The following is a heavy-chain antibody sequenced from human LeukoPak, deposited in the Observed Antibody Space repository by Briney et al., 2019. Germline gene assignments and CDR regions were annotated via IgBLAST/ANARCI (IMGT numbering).Heavy chain of an antibody. J-gene: IGHJ4*02. CDR3: ARANYGDYLVDY. CDR2: ITSSGSTM. D-gene: IGHD4-17*01. V-gene: IGHV3-48*03. CDR1: GFSFSGYE. Sequence: GGSLRLSCAASGFSFSGYEMNWVRQAPGQGLEWVSYITSSGSTMFYSDSVEGRFTISRDNTKNSLYLQMNSLRAEDTAVYYCARANYGDYLVDYWGQGTLVTVSS.